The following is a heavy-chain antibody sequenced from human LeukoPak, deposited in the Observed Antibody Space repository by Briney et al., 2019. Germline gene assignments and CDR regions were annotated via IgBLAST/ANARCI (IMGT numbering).Heavy chain of an antibody. J-gene: IGHJ4*02. Sequence: PSETLSLTCGVSGGTFSGYYWSWIRQPPGKGLEWIGEIYHSGKTNYNPTLKSRVTISVDASKREFSLRLNSVTAADAAVYYCARGNNFSFDYWGQETLVTVSS. CDR1: GGTFSGYY. V-gene: IGHV4-34*01. CDR3: ARGNNFSFDY. CDR2: IYHSGKT. D-gene: IGHD5-24*01.